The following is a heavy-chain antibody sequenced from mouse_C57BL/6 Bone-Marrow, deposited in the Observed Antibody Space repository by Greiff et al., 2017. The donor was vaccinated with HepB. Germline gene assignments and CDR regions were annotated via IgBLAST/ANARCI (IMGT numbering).Heavy chain of an antibody. CDR2: ISDGGSYT. CDR3: ARDRGVTTDYFDD. D-gene: IGHD2-12*01. CDR1: GFTFSSYA. Sequence: EVQLQESGGGLVKPGGSLKLSCAASGFTFSSYAMSWVRQTPEKRLEWVATISDGGSYTYYPDNVKGRFTISRDNAKNNLYLQMSHLKSEDTAMYYCARDRGVTTDYFDDWGKGTTLTVSS. V-gene: IGHV5-4*01. J-gene: IGHJ2*01.